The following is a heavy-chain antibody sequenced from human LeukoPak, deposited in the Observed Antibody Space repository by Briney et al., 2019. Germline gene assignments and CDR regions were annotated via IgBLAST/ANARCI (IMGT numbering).Heavy chain of an antibody. D-gene: IGHD3-10*01. V-gene: IGHV3-30*18. CDR2: ISYDGSNK. J-gene: IGHJ4*02. CDR1: GFTFSSYG. CDR3: AKPANDYYGSGSFFDY. Sequence: GGSLRLSCAASGFTFSSYGMHWVRQAPGKGLEWVAVISYDGSNKYYADSVKGRFTISRDNSKNTLYLQMSSLRAEDTAVYYCAKPANDYYGSGSFFDYWGQGTLVTVSS.